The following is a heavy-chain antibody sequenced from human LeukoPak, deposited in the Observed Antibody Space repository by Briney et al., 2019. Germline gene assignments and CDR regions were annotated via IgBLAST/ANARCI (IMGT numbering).Heavy chain of an antibody. CDR2: INHSGST. V-gene: IGHV4-34*01. CDR1: GGSFSGYY. CDR3: ASQRPTYCGVDSCHLNWFDP. J-gene: IGHJ5*02. D-gene: IGHD2-21*01. Sequence: SETLSLTCAVYGGSFSGYYWSWIRQPPGKGLEWIGEINHSGSTNYNPSLKSRVTISVDMSKNQFSLKLSSVTAADTAVYYCASQRPTYCGVDSCHLNWFDPWGQGTLVTVSS.